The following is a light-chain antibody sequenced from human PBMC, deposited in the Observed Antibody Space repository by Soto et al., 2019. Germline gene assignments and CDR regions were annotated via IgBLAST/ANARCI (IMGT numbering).Light chain of an antibody. J-gene: IGKJ3*01. Sequence: DIQLTQSPSFLSASVGDRVTITCRASQAISRYLAWYQQKPGKAPKLLIYAASTLQSGVPSRFSGSGSGTEFTLTISSLQPEDFATYYCQQLNSYPRFTFGPGTKVDIK. CDR1: QAISRY. V-gene: IGKV1-9*01. CDR2: AAS. CDR3: QQLNSYPRFT.